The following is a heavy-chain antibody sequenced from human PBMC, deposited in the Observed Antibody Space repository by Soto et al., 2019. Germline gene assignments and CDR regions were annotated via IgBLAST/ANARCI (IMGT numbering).Heavy chain of an antibody. D-gene: IGHD6-6*01. Sequence: SETLSLTCNVSGGSISSCSCIWIRQPPGKGLEWIGYIYYSGSTNYNPSLKSRVTISVDTSKNQFSLKLSSVTAADTAVYYCARTIAASGYYYYYGMDVWGQGTTVT. V-gene: IGHV4-59*01. CDR3: ARTIAASGYYYYYGMDV. CDR2: IYYSGST. CDR1: GGSISSCS. J-gene: IGHJ6*02.